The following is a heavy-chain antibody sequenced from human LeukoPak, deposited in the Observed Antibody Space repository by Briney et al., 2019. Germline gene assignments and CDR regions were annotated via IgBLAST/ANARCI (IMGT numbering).Heavy chain of an antibody. CDR2: INPSGGST. Sequence: GASVKVSCKASGYTFTSYYMHWVRQVPGQGLEWMGIINPSGGSTSYAQKFQGRVTMTRDTSTSTVYMELSSLRSEDTAVYYCARSDTVTTFYYYYYMDVWGKGTTVTVSS. CDR1: GYTFTSYY. CDR3: ARSDTVTTFYYYYYMDV. V-gene: IGHV1-46*01. D-gene: IGHD4-17*01. J-gene: IGHJ6*03.